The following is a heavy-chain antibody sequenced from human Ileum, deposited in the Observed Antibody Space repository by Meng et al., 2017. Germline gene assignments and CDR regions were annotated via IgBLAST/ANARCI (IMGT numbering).Heavy chain of an antibody. Sequence: QLGESGGGLVQPVGSLRLSCVASGFTFSDHYMDWVRQAPGKGLEWVSVIYSGGSTYYADSVKGRFTISRDNSRNTLYLQMNSLRADDTAVYYCVREQYESRGNWGQGTLVTVSS. J-gene: IGHJ4*02. CDR3: VREQYESRGN. CDR2: IYSGGST. V-gene: IGHV3-66*01. D-gene: IGHD3-22*01. CDR1: GFTFSDHY.